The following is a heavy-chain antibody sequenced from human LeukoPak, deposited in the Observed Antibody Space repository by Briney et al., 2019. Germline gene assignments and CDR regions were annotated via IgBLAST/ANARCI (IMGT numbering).Heavy chain of an antibody. CDR2: IYYSGST. J-gene: IGHJ4*02. CDR1: GGSISSGDYY. D-gene: IGHD5-12*01. CDR3: ARQYSGYDPLDY. Sequence: SQTLPLTCTVSGGSISSGDYYWSWIRQPPGKGLEWIGYIYYSGSTYYNPSLKSRVTISVDTSKNQFSLKLSSVTAADTAVYYCARQYSGYDPLDYWGQGTLVTVSS. V-gene: IGHV4-30-4*01.